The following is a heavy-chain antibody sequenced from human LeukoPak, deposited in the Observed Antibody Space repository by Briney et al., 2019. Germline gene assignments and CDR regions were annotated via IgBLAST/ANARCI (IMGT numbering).Heavy chain of an antibody. CDR3: ARQVIVGATFSFDY. J-gene: IGHJ4*02. D-gene: IGHD1-26*01. CDR2: INHSGST. CDR1: GGSFSGYY. Sequence: SETLSLTCAVYGGSFSGYYWSWIRQPPGKGLEWIGEINHSGSTNYNPSLKSRVTISVDTSKNQFSLKLSSVTAADTAVYYCARQVIVGATFSFDYWGQGTLVTVSS. V-gene: IGHV4-34*01.